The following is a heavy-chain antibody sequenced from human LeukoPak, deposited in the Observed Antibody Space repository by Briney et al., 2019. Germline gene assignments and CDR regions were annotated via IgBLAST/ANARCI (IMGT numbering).Heavy chain of an antibody. Sequence: PSETLSLTCTVSGGSISSYYWSWIRQPAGKGLEWIGRIYTSGSTNYNPSLKSRVTMSVDTSKNQFSLKLSSVTAADTAVYYCARDQLVVVPAANDAFDIWGQGTMVTVSS. D-gene: IGHD2-2*01. V-gene: IGHV4-4*07. J-gene: IGHJ3*02. CDR1: GGSISSYY. CDR3: ARDQLVVVPAANDAFDI. CDR2: IYTSGST.